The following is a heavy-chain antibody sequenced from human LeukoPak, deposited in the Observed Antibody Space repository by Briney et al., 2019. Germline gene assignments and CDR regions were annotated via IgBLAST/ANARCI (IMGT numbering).Heavy chain of an antibody. Sequence: PGGSLRLSCAASGFTFSSYWMSWVRQAPGKGLEWVANIKQDGSEKYYVDSVKGRFTISRDNAKNSLYLQMNSLRAEHTAVYYCASGGSGYDFWSGSTAWGQGTLVTVSS. D-gene: IGHD3-3*01. CDR2: IKQDGSEK. CDR3: ASGGSGYDFWSGSTA. J-gene: IGHJ5*02. CDR1: GFTFSSYW. V-gene: IGHV3-7*01.